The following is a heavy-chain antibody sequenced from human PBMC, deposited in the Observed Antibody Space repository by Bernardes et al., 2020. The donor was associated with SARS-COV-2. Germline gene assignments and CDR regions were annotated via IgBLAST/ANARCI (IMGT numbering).Heavy chain of an antibody. CDR2: IKQDGSEK. D-gene: IGHD6-13*01. Sequence: GGSLRLSCAASGFTFSSYWMSWVRQAPGKGLEWVANIKQDGSEKYYVDSVKGRFTISRDNAKNSLYLQMNSLRAEDTAVYYCARDRLYSSSSYYYYGMDVWGQGTTVTVSS. CDR1: GFTFSSYW. V-gene: IGHV3-7*01. CDR3: ARDRLYSSSSYYYYGMDV. J-gene: IGHJ6*02.